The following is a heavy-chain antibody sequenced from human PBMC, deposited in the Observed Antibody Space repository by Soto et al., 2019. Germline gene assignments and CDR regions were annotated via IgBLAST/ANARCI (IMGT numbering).Heavy chain of an antibody. Sequence: PGGSLRLSCAASGFTFSSYSMNWVRQAPGKGLEWVSYISSSSSTIYYADSVKGRFTISRDNAKNSLYLQMNSLRDEDTAVYYCARDHSSSWYGYFQHWGQGTLVTVSS. V-gene: IGHV3-48*02. J-gene: IGHJ1*01. CDR2: ISSSSSTI. D-gene: IGHD6-13*01. CDR3: ARDHSSSWYGYFQH. CDR1: GFTFSSYS.